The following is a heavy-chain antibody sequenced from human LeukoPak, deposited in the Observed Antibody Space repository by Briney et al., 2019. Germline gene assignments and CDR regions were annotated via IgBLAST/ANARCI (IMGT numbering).Heavy chain of an antibody. J-gene: IGHJ4*02. D-gene: IGHD4/OR15-4a*01. CDR3: MTNYLQGGYFFDH. V-gene: IGHV4-38-2*02. CDR1: GYSISSGYY. CDR2: IYHSGNN. Sequence: SETLSLTCTVSGYSISSGYYWGWIRQPPGKGLEWIGIIYHSGNNYYNPSLKSRVTISLDTSKNQFSLKLSSVTAADTGVYYCMTNYLQGGYFFDHRGQGALVTVSS.